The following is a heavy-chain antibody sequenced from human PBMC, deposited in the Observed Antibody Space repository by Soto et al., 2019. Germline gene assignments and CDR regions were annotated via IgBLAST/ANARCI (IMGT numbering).Heavy chain of an antibody. J-gene: IGHJ4*02. CDR1: GFTFSSYG. D-gene: IGHD6-13*01. CDR2: IWYDGGNK. V-gene: IGHV3-33*01. CDR3: AGDRGLIAAAGTDY. Sequence: GGSLRLSCAASGFTFSSYGMHWVRQAPGKGLEWVAVIWYDGGNKYYADSVKGRFTISRDNSKNTLYLQMNSLRAEDTAVYYCAGDRGLIAAAGTDYWGQGTLVTVSS.